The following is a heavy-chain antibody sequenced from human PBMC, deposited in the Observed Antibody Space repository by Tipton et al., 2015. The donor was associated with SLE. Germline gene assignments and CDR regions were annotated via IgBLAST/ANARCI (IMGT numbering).Heavy chain of an antibody. V-gene: IGHV4-59*01. CDR2: IFYAGST. D-gene: IGHD6-19*01. Sequence: TLSLTCTVSGGSLNSYYWNWIRLPPGKGLEWIGYIFYAGSTNYNPSLRSRVTISVDTSMNHFYLKLSSVTAADTAVYYCTRDRGGTGWPEYYFDYWGQGALVTVSS. J-gene: IGHJ4*02. CDR3: TRDRGGTGWPEYYFDY. CDR1: GGSLNSYY.